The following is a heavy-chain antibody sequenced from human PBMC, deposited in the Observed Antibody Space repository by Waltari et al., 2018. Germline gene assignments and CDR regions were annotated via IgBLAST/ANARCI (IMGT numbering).Heavy chain of an antibody. V-gene: IGHV4-59*11. Sequence: QVQLQESGPGLVKPSETLSLTCTVSGGSISSHYWSWIRQPPGKGLEWIGYIYYSGSTNYNPSLKSRVTISVDTSKNQFSLKLSSVTAADTAVYYCVREKSSSWYGWFDPWGQGTLVTVSS. CDR3: VREKSSSWYGWFDP. D-gene: IGHD6-13*01. CDR2: IYYSGST. J-gene: IGHJ5*02. CDR1: GGSISSHY.